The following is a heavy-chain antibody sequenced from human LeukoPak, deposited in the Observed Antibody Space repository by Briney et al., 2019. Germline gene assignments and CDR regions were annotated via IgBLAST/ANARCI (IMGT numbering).Heavy chain of an antibody. CDR1: GFSFSNYA. Sequence: GGSLRLSCAASGFSFSNYAMNWVRQAPGKGLEWVSAISGSGGSTYYADSVKGRFTISRDNSKNTLYLQMNSLRAEDTAVYYCARAFSGYSSSWGAFDIWGQGTMVTVSS. J-gene: IGHJ3*02. V-gene: IGHV3-23*01. CDR3: ARAFSGYSSSWGAFDI. D-gene: IGHD6-13*01. CDR2: ISGSGGST.